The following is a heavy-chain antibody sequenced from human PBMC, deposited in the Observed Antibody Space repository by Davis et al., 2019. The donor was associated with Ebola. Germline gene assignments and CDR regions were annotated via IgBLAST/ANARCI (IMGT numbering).Heavy chain of an antibody. D-gene: IGHD3-10*01. CDR2: TYYRSKWYN. Sequence: QTLSLTCAISGDSVSRNSGAWNWIRQSPSRGLEWLGRTYYRSKWYNDYAVSVQSRIIINPDTSKNQFSLQLNSVTPEDTAVYYCATGAFDNWGQGTLVTVSS. J-gene: IGHJ4*02. CDR3: ATGAFDN. CDR1: GDSVSRNSGA. V-gene: IGHV6-1*01.